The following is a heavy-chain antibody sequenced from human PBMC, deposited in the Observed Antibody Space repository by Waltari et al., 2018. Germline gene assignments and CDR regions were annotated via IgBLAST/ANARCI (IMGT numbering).Heavy chain of an antibody. V-gene: IGHV1-2*02. CDR3: ARVPGPDPIYYFDY. Sequence: QVQLVQSGAEVKKPGASVKVSCKASGYTFTGYYMHWVRQAPGQGLEWMGGINPNSGGTNYAQKFQGRVTMTRDTSISTAYMELSRLRSDDTAMYYCARVPGPDPIYYFDYWGQGTLVTVSS. CDR2: INPNSGGT. D-gene: IGHD2-2*02. J-gene: IGHJ4*02. CDR1: GYTFTGYY.